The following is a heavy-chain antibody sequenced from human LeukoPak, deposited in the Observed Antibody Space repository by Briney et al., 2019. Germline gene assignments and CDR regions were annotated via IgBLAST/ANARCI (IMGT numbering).Heavy chain of an antibody. CDR1: GVSISSYY. CDR2: IYYSGST. Sequence: SETLSLTCTVSGVSISSYYWSWIRQPPGKGLEWIGYIYYSGSTNYNPSLKSRVTISADPSKNPFSLKLSYVTAADTAVYYCARRKGGYSYGPNDAFDIWGQGTMVTVSS. CDR3: ARRKGGYSYGPNDAFDI. D-gene: IGHD5-18*01. J-gene: IGHJ3*02. V-gene: IGHV4-59*08.